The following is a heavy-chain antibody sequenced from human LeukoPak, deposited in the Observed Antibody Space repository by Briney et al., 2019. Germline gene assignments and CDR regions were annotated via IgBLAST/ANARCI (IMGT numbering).Heavy chain of an antibody. CDR1: GLTFSSYS. V-gene: IGHV3-21*04. D-gene: IGHD5-18*01. CDR2: ISSSSSYI. Sequence: PGGSLTLSCAASGLTFSSYSRNWVRQAPGKGLEWVSSISSSSSYIYYADAVKGRFTISSDNAKNSLYLQMNSLRAEDTAVYYCARGYRDTAMVTPFDYWGQGTLVTVSS. CDR3: ARGYRDTAMVTPFDY. J-gene: IGHJ4*02.